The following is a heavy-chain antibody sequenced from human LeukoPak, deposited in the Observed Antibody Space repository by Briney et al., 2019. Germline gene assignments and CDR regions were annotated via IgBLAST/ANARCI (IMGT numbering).Heavy chain of an antibody. CDR3: ARVGNSGYDDRGSFDY. D-gene: IGHD5-12*01. CDR1: GGSISTSNYY. V-gene: IGHV4-39*07. CDR2: YSGST. Sequence: PSETLSLTCTVSGGSISTSNYYWGWIRQPPGKGLEWIGVYSGSTYYGPSLKSRLTISLDTSRNQFSLKLSSLTAADTAVYYCARVGNSGYDDRGSFDYWGQGTLVTVSS. J-gene: IGHJ4*02.